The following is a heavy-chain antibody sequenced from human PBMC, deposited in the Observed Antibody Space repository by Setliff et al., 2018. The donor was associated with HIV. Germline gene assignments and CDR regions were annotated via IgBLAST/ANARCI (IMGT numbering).Heavy chain of an antibody. CDR1: GGSFSGYY. V-gene: IGHV4-34*01. CDR3: ARLYSPPRGFDF. D-gene: IGHD5-12*01. J-gene: IGHJ4*02. Sequence: SETLSLTCAVYGGSFSGYYWSWIRQPPGKGLEWIGEVDHSGSTNYNPSLKSRVSISADTSKNQFSLRLRAVTAADTAIYYCARLYSPPRGFDFWGQGTLVTVSS. CDR2: VDHSGST.